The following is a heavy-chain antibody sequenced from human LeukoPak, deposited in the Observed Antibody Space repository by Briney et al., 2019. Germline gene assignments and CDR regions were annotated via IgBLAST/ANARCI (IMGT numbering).Heavy chain of an antibody. V-gene: IGHV4-39*01. CDR1: GGSISSSSSY. J-gene: IGHJ4*02. CDR2: IYYSGSS. Sequence: SETLSLTCSVSGGSISSSSSYWGWIRQPPGKGLEWIGSIYYSGSSFDNPALKSRVTISVDTSKNQFSLKLSSVTAADTAVYYCARKRGVLTGYYGPSTFDYWGQGTLVTVSS. CDR3: ARKRGVLTGYYGPSTFDY. D-gene: IGHD3-9*01.